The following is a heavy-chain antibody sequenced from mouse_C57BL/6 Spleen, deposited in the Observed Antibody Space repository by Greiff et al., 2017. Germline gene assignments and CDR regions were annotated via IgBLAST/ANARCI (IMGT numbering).Heavy chain of an antibody. J-gene: IGHJ4*01. Sequence: QVQLQQPGAELVKPGASVKLSCKASGYTFTSYWMQWVKQRPGQGLEWIGEIDPSDSYTNYNQKFKGKATLTVDTSASTAYMQLSSLTSEDSAVYYCARRTTVVATNAMDYWGQGTSVTGSS. V-gene: IGHV1-50*01. CDR1: GYTFTSYW. CDR2: IDPSDSYT. CDR3: ARRTTVVATNAMDY. D-gene: IGHD1-1*01.